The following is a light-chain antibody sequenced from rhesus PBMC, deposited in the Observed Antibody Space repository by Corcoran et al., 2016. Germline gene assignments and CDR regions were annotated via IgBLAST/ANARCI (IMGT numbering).Light chain of an antibody. Sequence: DIQMTQSPSSLSPSVGDTVTITCRASQSISIWLAWYQQKPGKAPKFLIYKASSLQLGVPSRYTVSGSGTEFTITISRHESEDFSTYYCKQYSSSAYSFGQGTKVEIK. CDR2: KAS. CDR3: KQYSSSAYS. CDR1: QSISIW. J-gene: IGKJ2*01. V-gene: IGKV1-22*01.